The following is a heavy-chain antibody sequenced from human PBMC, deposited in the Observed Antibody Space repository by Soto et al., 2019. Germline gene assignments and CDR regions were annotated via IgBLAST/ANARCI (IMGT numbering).Heavy chain of an antibody. CDR1: GGSINSGGYY. CDR3: ARGYRQSGYSSSWVFDY. V-gene: IGHV4-31*03. J-gene: IGHJ4*02. CDR2: NVYSGST. D-gene: IGHD6-13*01. Sequence: QVQLQESGPGLVRPSQTLSLICTVSGGSINSGGYYWNWIRQHPGKGREWIGDNVYSGSTCCHPFLSSRVTISADTSENQFSLNLSSVTAADTAVYFCARGYRQSGYSSSWVFDYWGQGTLVNVSS.